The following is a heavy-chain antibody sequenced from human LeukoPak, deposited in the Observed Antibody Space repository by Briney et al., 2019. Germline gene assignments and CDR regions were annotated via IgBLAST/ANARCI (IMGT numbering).Heavy chain of an antibody. CDR1: GFTFSSYS. CDR2: ISSSSSYI. J-gene: IGHJ6*02. Sequence: GGSLRLSCAASGFTFSSYSMNWVRQAPGKGLEWVSSISSSSSYIYYADSVKGRFTIPRDNAKNSLYLQMNSLRAEDRAVYYCARGYCSSTSCPNDMDVWGQGTTVTVSS. CDR3: ARGYCSSTSCPNDMDV. V-gene: IGHV3-21*01. D-gene: IGHD2-2*01.